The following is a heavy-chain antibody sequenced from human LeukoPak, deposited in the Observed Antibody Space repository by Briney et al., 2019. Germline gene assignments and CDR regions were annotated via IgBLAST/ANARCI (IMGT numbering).Heavy chain of an antibody. D-gene: IGHD4-11*01. J-gene: IGHJ6*03. CDR3: ARVLTSSNIYYYYYYMDV. CDR2: ISSSSSYI. CDR1: GFTFSSYS. V-gene: IGHV3-21*01. Sequence: GGSLRLSCAASGFTFSSYSMNWVRQAPGKGLEWVSSISSSSSYIYYADSVKGRFTISRDNAKNSLYLQMNSLRAEDTAVYYYARVLTSSNIYYYYYYMDVWGKGTTVTVSS.